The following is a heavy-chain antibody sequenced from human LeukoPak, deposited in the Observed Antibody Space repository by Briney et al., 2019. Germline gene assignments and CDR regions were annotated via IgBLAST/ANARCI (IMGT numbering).Heavy chain of an antibody. CDR3: ARVGSGSYIDY. V-gene: IGHV1-69*04. Sequence: ASVKVSCKASGGTFSSYAISWVRQAPGQGLEWMGRIIPTLGIANYAQKFQGRVTITADKSTSTAYMELSSLRSEDTAVYYRARVGSGSYIDYWGQGTLVTVSS. CDR1: GGTFSSYA. CDR2: IIPTLGIA. J-gene: IGHJ4*02. D-gene: IGHD3-10*01.